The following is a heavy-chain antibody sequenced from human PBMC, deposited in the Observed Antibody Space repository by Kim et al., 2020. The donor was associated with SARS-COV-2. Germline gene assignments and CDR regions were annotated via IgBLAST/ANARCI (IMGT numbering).Heavy chain of an antibody. CDR2: IYYSGST. CDR3: ARLRGTYDSSWYRFDP. J-gene: IGHJ5*02. D-gene: IGHD6-13*01. Sequence: SETLSLTCTVSGGSIRSGSDYWGWIRQPPGKGLEWIGNIYYSGSTFYNPSLKSRVSMSKDTSKNQFSLKLSSVIAADTAIYYCARLRGTYDSSWYRFDPWGQGALVTVSS. CDR1: GGSIRSGSDY. V-gene: IGHV4-39*01.